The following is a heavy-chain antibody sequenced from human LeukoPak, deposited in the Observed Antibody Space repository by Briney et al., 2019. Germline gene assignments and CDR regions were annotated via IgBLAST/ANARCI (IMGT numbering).Heavy chain of an antibody. J-gene: IGHJ6*03. Sequence: KPGGSLRLSCAASGFTFSSYSMNWVRQAPGKGLEWVSSISSSSSYIYYADSVKGRFTISRDNAKNSLYLQMNSLRAEDTAVYYCARDKEGYCTNGVCSNYYYYYMDVWGKGTTVTVSS. CDR2: ISSSSSYI. D-gene: IGHD2-8*01. CDR3: ARDKEGYCTNGVCSNYYYYYMDV. CDR1: GFTFSSYS. V-gene: IGHV3-21*01.